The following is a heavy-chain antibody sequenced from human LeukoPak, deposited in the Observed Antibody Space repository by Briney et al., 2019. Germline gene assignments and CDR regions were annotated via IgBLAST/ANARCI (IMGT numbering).Heavy chain of an antibody. CDR2: IYYSGST. Sequence: SQTLSLTCTVSGGSISSGGYYWSWIRQHPGKGLEWIGYIYYSGSTYYNPSLKSRVTISVDTSKNQFSLKLSSVTAADTAVYYCARAAYCGGDRYSSENLGVWFDPWGQGTLVTVSS. CDR1: GGSISSGGYY. V-gene: IGHV4-31*03. D-gene: IGHD2-21*02. J-gene: IGHJ5*02. CDR3: ARAAYCGGDRYSSENLGVWFDP.